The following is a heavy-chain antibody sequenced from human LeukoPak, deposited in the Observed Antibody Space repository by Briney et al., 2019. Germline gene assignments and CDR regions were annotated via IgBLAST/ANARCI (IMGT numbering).Heavy chain of an antibody. CDR2: IYYSGGT. CDR3: ARAWFGESAYTFDY. CDR1: GGSISSYY. D-gene: IGHD3-10*01. V-gene: IGHV4-59*01. J-gene: IGHJ4*02. Sequence: SETLSLTCTVSGGSISSYYWSWIRQPPGKGLEWIGYIYYSGGTNYNPSLKSRVTISVDTSRNQFSLNLSSVTAADTAVYYCARAWFGESAYTFDYWGQGTLVTVSS.